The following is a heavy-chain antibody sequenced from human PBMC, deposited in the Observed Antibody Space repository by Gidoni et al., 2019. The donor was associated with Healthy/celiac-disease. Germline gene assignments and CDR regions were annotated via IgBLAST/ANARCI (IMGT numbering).Heavy chain of an antibody. CDR3: ARGMDYDFWSGPYFDY. V-gene: IGHV3-21*01. J-gene: IGHJ4*02. Sequence: EVPLVVSGGGLVKPRGSLRLSCAAPGFTFSSYRMNWVRQAPGKGLEWVSAISSSSSYIYYADSVKGRFTISRDNAKNSLYLQMNSLRAEDTAVYYCARGMDYDFWSGPYFDYWGQGTLVTVSS. CDR1: GFTFSSYR. D-gene: IGHD3-3*01. CDR2: ISSSSSYI.